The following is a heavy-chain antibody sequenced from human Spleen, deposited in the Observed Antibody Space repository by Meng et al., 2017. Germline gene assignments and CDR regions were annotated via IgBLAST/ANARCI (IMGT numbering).Heavy chain of an antibody. CDR3: ARAASSGYYYVAPYYFDY. Sequence: SETLSLTCTVSGGSISSSSYYWGWIRQPPGKGLEWIGSIYHSGSTYYNPSLKSRVTISVDTSKNQFSLKLSSVTAADTAVYYCARAASSGYYYVAPYYFDYWGQGTLVTVSS. J-gene: IGHJ4*02. V-gene: IGHV4-39*07. CDR2: IYHSGST. D-gene: IGHD3-22*01. CDR1: GGSISSSSYY.